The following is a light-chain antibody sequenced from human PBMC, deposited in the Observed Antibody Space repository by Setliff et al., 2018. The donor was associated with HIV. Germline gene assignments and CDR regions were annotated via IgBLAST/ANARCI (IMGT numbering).Light chain of an antibody. CDR2: DVS. Sequence: SAQTQPRSVSGSPGQSVTISCTGTSSDVGGYNFVSWYQQHPGKAPRLMIYDVSKRPSGVPDRFSGSKSGNTASLTISGLQAEDEADYYCCSYVGSYTDVFGTGTKVTVL. V-gene: IGLV2-11*01. CDR1: SSDVGGYNF. CDR3: CSYVGSYTDV. J-gene: IGLJ1*01.